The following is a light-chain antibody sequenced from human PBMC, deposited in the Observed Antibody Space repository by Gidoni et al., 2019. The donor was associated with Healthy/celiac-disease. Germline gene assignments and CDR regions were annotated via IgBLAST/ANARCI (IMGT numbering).Light chain of an antibody. J-gene: IGKJ2*01. CDR3: QQSYSPRT. CDR1: QSISSY. V-gene: IGKV1-39*01. CDR2: AAS. Sequence: DIQMTQSPSSLSASVGDRVTIPCRASQSISSYLNWYQQKPGKAPKLLIYAASSLQSGVPSRFSGSGSGTDFTLTISSLQPEDFATYYCQQSYSPRTFGQGTKLEIK.